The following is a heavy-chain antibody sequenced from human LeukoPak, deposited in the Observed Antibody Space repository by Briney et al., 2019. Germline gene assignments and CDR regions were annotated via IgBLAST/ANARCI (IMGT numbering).Heavy chain of an antibody. V-gene: IGHV4-38-2*02. CDR2: IYHSGST. J-gene: IGHJ3*02. Sequence: SETLSLTCAVSGYSISSGYYWGWIRPPPGKGLEWIGSIYHSGSTYYNPSLKSRVTISVDTSKNQFSLKLSSVTAADTAVYYCARDLILRSSTSLDAFDIWGQGTMVTVSS. CDR3: ARDLILRSSTSLDAFDI. D-gene: IGHD2-2*01. CDR1: GYSISSGYY.